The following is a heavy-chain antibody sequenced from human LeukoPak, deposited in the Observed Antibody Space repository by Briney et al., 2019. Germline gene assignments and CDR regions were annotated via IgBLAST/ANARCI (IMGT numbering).Heavy chain of an antibody. D-gene: IGHD2-2*01. CDR1: GGSISGYY. CDR3: ARHVSSSRVAYDV. CDR2: IYYSGST. V-gene: IGHV4-59*01. Sequence: SETLSLTCTVSGGSISGYYWNWIRQPPGKGLEWIGFIYYSGSTNSNPSLKSRVTISVDTSKNQFSLKLSSVTAADTAVYYCARHVSSSRVAYDVWGQGTMVTVSS. J-gene: IGHJ3*01.